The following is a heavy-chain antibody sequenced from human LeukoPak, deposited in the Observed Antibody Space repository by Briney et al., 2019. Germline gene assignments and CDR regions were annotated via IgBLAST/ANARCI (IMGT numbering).Heavy chain of an antibody. CDR3: SNGAFDI. CDR1: GYTFTSYG. CDR2: ISAYNGNT. Sequence: GASVKVSCKASGYTFTSYGISWVRQAPGPGLEWMGWISAYNGNTNYAQKLQRRGTMTTDTSTRTAYMELRSLRSYVTAEHYCSNGAFDIWGQGTMVTVSS. J-gene: IGHJ3*02. V-gene: IGHV1-18*01.